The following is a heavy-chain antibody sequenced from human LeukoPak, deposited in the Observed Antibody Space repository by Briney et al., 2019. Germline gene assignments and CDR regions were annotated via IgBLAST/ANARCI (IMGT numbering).Heavy chain of an antibody. V-gene: IGHV3-64*01. D-gene: IGHD5-18*01. CDR1: GFTFSSYA. CDR2: ISSNGGST. Sequence: QPGGSLRLSCAASGFTFSSYAMHWVRQAPGKGLEYVSAISSNGGSTYYANSVKGRLTISRDNSKNTLYLQMGSLRAEDMAVYYCARLHVDTAMVSGGMDVWGQGTTVTVSS. CDR3: ARLHVDTAMVSGGMDV. J-gene: IGHJ6*02.